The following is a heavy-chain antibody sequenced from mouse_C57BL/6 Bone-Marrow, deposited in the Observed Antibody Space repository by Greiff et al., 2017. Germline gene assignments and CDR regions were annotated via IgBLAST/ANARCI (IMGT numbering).Heavy chain of an antibody. CDR2: IDPEDGDT. V-gene: IGHV14-1*01. Sequence: VQLQQSGAELVRPGASVKLSCTASGFNIKDYYMHWVKQRPEQGLEWIGRIDPEDGDTEYAPKFQGKATMTADTSSNTAYLQLSSLTSEDTAVYYCTTGDYYGRGPAMDYWGQGTSVTVSS. CDR1: GFNIKDYY. J-gene: IGHJ4*01. CDR3: TTGDYYGRGPAMDY. D-gene: IGHD1-1*01.